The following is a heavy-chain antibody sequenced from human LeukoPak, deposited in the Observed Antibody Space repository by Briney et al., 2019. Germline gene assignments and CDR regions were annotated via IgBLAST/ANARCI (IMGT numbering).Heavy chain of an antibody. CDR2: IRYDGSNK. V-gene: IGHV3-30*02. D-gene: IGHD3-3*01. J-gene: IGHJ4*02. CDR3: AKVAASGDDFWSGYYFDY. Sequence: GGSLRLSCAASGFTFSNYGMHWVRQAPGKGLEWVAFIRYDGSNKYYADSVKGRFTISRDNSKNTLYLQMNSLRAEDTAVYYCAKVAASGDDFWSGYYFDYWGQGTLVTVSS. CDR1: GFTFSNYG.